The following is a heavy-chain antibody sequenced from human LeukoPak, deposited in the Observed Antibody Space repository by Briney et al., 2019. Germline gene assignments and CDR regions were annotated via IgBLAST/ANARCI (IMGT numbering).Heavy chain of an antibody. J-gene: IGHJ3*02. Sequence: PGGSLRLSCAASGFTFSSYAMSWVRQAPGKGLEWVSTISGGGLNTHYADSVKGRFTISRDNSKNTLYVQMNTLRAEDTVVYYCAKNAGIYIVGAITGAFDIWGQGTMVTVSS. D-gene: IGHD1-26*01. V-gene: IGHV3-23*01. CDR1: GFTFSSYA. CDR2: ISGGGLNT. CDR3: AKNAGIYIVGAITGAFDI.